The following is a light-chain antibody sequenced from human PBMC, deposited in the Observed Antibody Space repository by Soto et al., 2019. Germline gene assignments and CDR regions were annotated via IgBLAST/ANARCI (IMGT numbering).Light chain of an antibody. V-gene: IGKV1-33*01. Sequence: DIQMTQSPSSLSASVGDRVTITCQASQDISNYLNWYQQKPGKAPKLLIYDASNLETGVPSRFSGSGSGTDFSFTTRSPQPEDIATYYCQQYDNLPPTLTFGGGTKVEIK. CDR1: QDISNY. CDR2: DAS. CDR3: QQYDNLPPTLT. J-gene: IGKJ4*01.